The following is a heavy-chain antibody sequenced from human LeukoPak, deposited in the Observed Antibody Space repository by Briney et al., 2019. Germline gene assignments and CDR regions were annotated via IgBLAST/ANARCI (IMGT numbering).Heavy chain of an antibody. CDR3: ARVPPGAYHFDS. Sequence: SVTLSLTCTVSGGPNSSYYWCWIRQPPGKGLVGIGYIYYRGTTKFNTSLKSRVTISVATSKNQFSLKLSSVAAADAAVYYCARVPPGAYHFDSWGQGTLVTVSS. V-gene: IGHV4-59*01. J-gene: IGHJ4*02. CDR2: IYYRGTT. D-gene: IGHD1-26*01. CDR1: GGPNSSYY.